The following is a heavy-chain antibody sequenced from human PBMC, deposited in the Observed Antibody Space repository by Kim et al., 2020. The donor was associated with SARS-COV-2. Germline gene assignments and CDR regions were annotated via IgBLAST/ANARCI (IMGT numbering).Heavy chain of an antibody. D-gene: IGHD3-16*02. CDR2: IYTSGRT. J-gene: IGHJ4*02. CDR3: ASALGH. CDR1: GDSLSSDY. Sequence: SETLSLTCTVSGDSLSSDYWSWNRQPAGKGLEWIGRIYTSGRTNYNPSLQSRVTMSVDMSKNQFSLKLSYVTAADTAAYYCASALGHWGQGTLVNVYS. V-gene: IGHV4-4*07.